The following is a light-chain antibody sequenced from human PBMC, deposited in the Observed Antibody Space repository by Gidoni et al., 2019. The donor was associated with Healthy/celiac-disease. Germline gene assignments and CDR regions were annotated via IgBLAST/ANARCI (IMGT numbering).Light chain of an antibody. Sequence: SYELTPPPSVSVSPGQTARITCSGDALPKQYAYWYQQKPGQAPVLVLYKDSARPSGIPERFSGASSGTTVTLTISGVQAEDEADYYCQSADSSGTYVVFGGGTKLTVL. V-gene: IGLV3-25*03. J-gene: IGLJ2*01. CDR3: QSADSSGTYVV. CDR1: ALPKQY. CDR2: KDS.